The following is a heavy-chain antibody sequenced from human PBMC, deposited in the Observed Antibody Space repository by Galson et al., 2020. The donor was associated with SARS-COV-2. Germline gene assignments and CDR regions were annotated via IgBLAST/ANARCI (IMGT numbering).Heavy chain of an antibody. Sequence: ASVTVSCKVSGYTLTELSMHWVRQAPGKGLEWMGGFDPEDGETIYAHKCQGRVTMTEDTSTDTAYMELSSLRSEDAALYYCATLRVSTGTILGYYYGMDVWGQGTTVTVSS. V-gene: IGHV1-24*01. CDR1: GYTLTELS. J-gene: IGHJ6*02. D-gene: IGHD1-7*01. CDR3: ATLRVSTGTILGYYYGMDV. CDR2: FDPEDGET.